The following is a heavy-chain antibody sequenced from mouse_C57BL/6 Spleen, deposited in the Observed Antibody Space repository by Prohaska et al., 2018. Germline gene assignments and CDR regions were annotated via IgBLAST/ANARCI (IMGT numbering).Heavy chain of an antibody. CDR2: IEPSDSYT. J-gene: IGHJ2*01. CDR3: ARREGY. V-gene: IGHV1-69*01. CDR1: GYTFTSYW. Sequence: QLQLQHPGAALVMPSSSLKLSCKASGYTFTSYWMHWVKQRPVQGLEWIGEIEPSDSYTNYNQKFNGKATLTVDKSSSTADMQLSSLTSEDAAVYYCARREGYWGQGTILTDTS.